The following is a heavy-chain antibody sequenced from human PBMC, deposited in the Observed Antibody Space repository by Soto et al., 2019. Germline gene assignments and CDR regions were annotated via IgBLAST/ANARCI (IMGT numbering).Heavy chain of an antibody. V-gene: IGHV4-61*01. Sequence: SETLSLTCTVSGGSVSRGSYYGSWIRQPPGKGLEWIGYIYYSGSTNYNPSLKSRVTISVDTSKNQFSLKLSSVTAADTAVYYCARVGWSYYVKYWGQGTLVTVS. CDR1: GGSVSRGSYY. J-gene: IGHJ4*02. CDR2: IYYSGST. CDR3: ARVGWSYYVKY. D-gene: IGHD1-26*01.